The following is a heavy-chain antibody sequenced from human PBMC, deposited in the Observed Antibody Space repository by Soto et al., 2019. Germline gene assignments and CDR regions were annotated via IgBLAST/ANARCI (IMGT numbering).Heavy chain of an antibody. J-gene: IGHJ6*02. D-gene: IGHD6-25*01. V-gene: IGHV1-18*01. CDR1: GSTLGNYV. CDR2: PGAYNGNT. Sequence: QVQLVQSEAEVKEPGPSVRVSCKTSGSTLGNYVIAWVPQAPGQGLAWGGWPGAYNGNTHFAENAQGRVTMTTYTSTSPAYMELRSLRSGDTARYYCARGGQQCSSSGCSYIYDDQDVWGRGTKVTVSS. CDR3: ARGGQQCSSSGCSYIYDDQDV.